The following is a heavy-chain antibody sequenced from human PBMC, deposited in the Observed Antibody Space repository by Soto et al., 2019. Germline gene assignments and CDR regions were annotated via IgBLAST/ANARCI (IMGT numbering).Heavy chain of an antibody. CDR1: GGTFSSYA. J-gene: IGHJ5*02. D-gene: IGHD3-9*01. CDR2: IIPIFGTA. V-gene: IGHV1-69*13. Sequence: SVKVSCKASGGTFSSYAISCVRQAPGQGLEWMGGIIPIFGTANYAQKFQGRVTITADESTSTAYMELSSLRSEDTAVYYCARSGLTSDWFDPWGQGTLVTVSS. CDR3: ARSGLTSDWFDP.